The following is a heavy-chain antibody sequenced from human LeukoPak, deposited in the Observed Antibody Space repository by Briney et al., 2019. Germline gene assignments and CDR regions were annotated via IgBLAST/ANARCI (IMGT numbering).Heavy chain of an antibody. J-gene: IGHJ4*02. CDR3: ARTDYYDSSGTDH. Sequence: ASVKVSCKASGYTFSRNGITWVRQAPGQGLEWMGWISAYNGNTNYAQKLQGRVTMTTDTSTSTAYMELRSLRSDDTAVYYCARTDYYDSSGTDHWGQGTLVTVSS. D-gene: IGHD3-22*01. CDR2: ISAYNGNT. CDR1: GYTFSRNG. V-gene: IGHV1-18*01.